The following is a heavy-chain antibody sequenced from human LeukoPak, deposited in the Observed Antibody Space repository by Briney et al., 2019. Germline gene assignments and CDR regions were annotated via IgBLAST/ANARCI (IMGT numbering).Heavy chain of an antibody. V-gene: IGHV4-4*09. D-gene: IGHD4-17*01. Sequence: PSETLSLTCTVSGGSIRSYYWSWIRQPPGKGLEWIGNIYITGNTSYNPSLKSRVTISVDTSKNQFSLNLSSVTAADTALYYCARQPGYGDQVFDHWGQGTLVTVSS. CDR3: ARQPGYGDQVFDH. CDR1: GGSIRSYY. J-gene: IGHJ4*02. CDR2: IYITGNT.